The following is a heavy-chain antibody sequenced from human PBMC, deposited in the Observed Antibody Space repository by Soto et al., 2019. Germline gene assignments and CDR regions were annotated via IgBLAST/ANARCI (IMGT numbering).Heavy chain of an antibody. V-gene: IGHV3-33*08. J-gene: IGHJ6*02. Sequence: QVQLVESGGGVIQPGRSLRLSCAASGFTLRLHAMHWVRQAPGKGLEWVAQIWYDGSNKYYTDSVKGRFTVSRDDFKNTVFLQMDSLIAEATAVYYFARDGQQLTPYALDVWGQGTTVIVSS. CDR3: ARDGQQLTPYALDV. CDR2: IWYDGSNK. D-gene: IGHD6-13*01. CDR1: GFTLRLHA.